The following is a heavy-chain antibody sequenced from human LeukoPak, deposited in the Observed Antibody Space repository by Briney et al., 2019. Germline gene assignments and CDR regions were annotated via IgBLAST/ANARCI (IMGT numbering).Heavy chain of an antibody. CDR3: ARGPAGFGAAYYFDY. J-gene: IGHJ4*02. CDR2: ISSSSSYI. Sequence: GGSLRLSCAASGFTFSSYSMNWVRQAPGKGLEWVSSISSSSSYIYYADSVKGRFTISRDNAKNTLYLQMNSLRAEDTAVYYCARGPAGFGAAYYFDYWGQGTLVTVSS. D-gene: IGHD3-10*01. V-gene: IGHV3-21*01. CDR1: GFTFSSYS.